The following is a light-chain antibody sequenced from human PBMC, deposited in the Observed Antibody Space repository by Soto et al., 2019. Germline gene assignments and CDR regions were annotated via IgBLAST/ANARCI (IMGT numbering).Light chain of an antibody. CDR1: SSNIGKNT. J-gene: IGLJ2*01. CDR2: TQR. Sequence: QSVLTQPPSSSGTPGQKVTISCSGSSSNIGKNTVNWYQQFPGMAPKFLIYTQRQRPSGVPDRFSASKSGTSASLVISGLQSEDEADYYCAAWDDGLNGVVFGGGTKVTVL. V-gene: IGLV1-44*01. CDR3: AAWDDGLNGVV.